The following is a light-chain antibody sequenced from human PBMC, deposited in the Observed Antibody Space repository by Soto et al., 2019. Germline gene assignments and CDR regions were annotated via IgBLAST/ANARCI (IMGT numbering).Light chain of an antibody. CDR3: QQYGISPKT. Sequence: ELVLTQSPGTLSLSPGERATLSCRASQGVNSLFFGWHQQKPGQSPRLLIYGATNRAAGIPDRFSGSGSGTDFTLTISRLEPEDSAVYFCQQYGISPKTFGQGTKVDIK. CDR1: QGVNSLF. J-gene: IGKJ1*01. CDR2: GAT. V-gene: IGKV3-20*01.